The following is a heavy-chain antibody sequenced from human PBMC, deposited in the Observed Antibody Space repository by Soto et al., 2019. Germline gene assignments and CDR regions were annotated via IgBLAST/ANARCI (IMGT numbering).Heavy chain of an antibody. CDR2: ISCSGGST. V-gene: IGHV3-23*01. J-gene: IGHJ4*02. CDR3: AKAWVFGVVIPFDY. CDR1: GFTFSSYA. Sequence: EVQLLESGGGLVQPGGSLRLSCAASGFTFSSYAMSWVRQAPGKGLEWVSAISCSGGSTYYADSVKGRFTISRDNSKNTLYLQMNSLGAEDTAVYYCAKAWVFGVVIPFDYWGQGTLVTVSS. D-gene: IGHD3-3*01.